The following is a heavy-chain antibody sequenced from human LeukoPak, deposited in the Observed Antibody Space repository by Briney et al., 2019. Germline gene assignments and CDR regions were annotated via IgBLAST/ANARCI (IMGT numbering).Heavy chain of an antibody. CDR1: GGTFSSYA. Sequence: ASVKISCKASGGTFSSYAISWVRQAPGQGLEWMGGIIPIFGTANYAQKFQGRVTITADESTSTAYMELSSLRSEDTAVYFCARDRARYSGYDFSNDLDYWGQGTLVTVSS. V-gene: IGHV1-69*13. CDR2: IIPIFGTA. J-gene: IGHJ4*02. D-gene: IGHD5-12*01. CDR3: ARDRARYSGYDFSNDLDY.